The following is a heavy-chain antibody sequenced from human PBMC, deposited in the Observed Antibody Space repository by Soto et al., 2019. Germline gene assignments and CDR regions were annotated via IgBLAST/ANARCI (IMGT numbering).Heavy chain of an antibody. CDR2: IYSGGST. D-gene: IGHD1-26*01. CDR3: ARDPWAADD. J-gene: IGHJ4*02. CDR1: GFTVSTKY. V-gene: IGHV3-66*01. Sequence: EVQLVESGGGLVQPGGSLRLSCAASGFTVSTKYMSWVRQAPGKGLEGVSVIYSGGSTFYADSVRGRFTISRDNCKNTVKLQMNSLRAEDTDVYYCARDPWAADDWGQGTLVTVSS.